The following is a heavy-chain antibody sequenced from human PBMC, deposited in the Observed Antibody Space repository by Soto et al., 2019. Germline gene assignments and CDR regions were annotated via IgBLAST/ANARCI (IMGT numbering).Heavy chain of an antibody. V-gene: IGHV3-23*01. D-gene: IGHD4-4*01. CDR3: AKDPGYSNYYGIDV. J-gene: IGHJ6*02. Sequence: EVQLLESGGGLVQPGGSLRLSCAASGLTFSLYAMTWVRQAPGKGLEWVSAISGSGSSTYYADSVKGRFTTSRDNSKNTLFLQMDSLRAEDPAVYYCAKDPGYSNYYGIDVWGQGTTVTVSS. CDR1: GLTFSLYA. CDR2: ISGSGSST.